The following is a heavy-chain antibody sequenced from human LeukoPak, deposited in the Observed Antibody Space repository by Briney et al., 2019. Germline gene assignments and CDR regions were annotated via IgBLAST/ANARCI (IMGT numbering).Heavy chain of an antibody. V-gene: IGHV4-39*01. Sequence: SETLSLTCTVSGGSISSSSYYWGWIRQPPGKGLEWIGSIYYSGSTYYNPSLKSRVTISVDTSKNQFSLELSSVTAADTAVYYCARLPAGYCSGGSCPVPYWGQGTLVTVSS. CDR1: GGSISSSSYY. D-gene: IGHD2-15*01. J-gene: IGHJ4*02. CDR3: ARLPAGYCSGGSCPVPY. CDR2: IYYSGST.